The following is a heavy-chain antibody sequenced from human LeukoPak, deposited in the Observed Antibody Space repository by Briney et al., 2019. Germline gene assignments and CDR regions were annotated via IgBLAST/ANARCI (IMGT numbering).Heavy chain of an antibody. J-gene: IGHJ5*02. V-gene: IGHV4-4*07. CDR2: IYTSGST. CDR1: GGSISSYY. Sequence: SETLSLTCTVSGGSISSYYWSWIRQPAGKGLEWIGRIYTSGSTNYNPSLKSRVTMSVDTSKNQFSLKLSSVTAADTAVYYCARDYSSGWYQGWFDPWGQGTLVTVSS. CDR3: ARDYSSGWYQGWFDP. D-gene: IGHD6-19*01.